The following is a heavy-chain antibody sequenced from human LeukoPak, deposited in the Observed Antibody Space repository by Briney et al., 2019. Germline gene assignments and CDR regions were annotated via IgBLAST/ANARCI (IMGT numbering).Heavy chain of an antibody. CDR2: IKQDGSET. CDR1: GFTFSSYG. J-gene: IGHJ4*02. D-gene: IGHD2-2*01. Sequence: PGGSLRLSCAASGFTFSSYGMHWVRQAPGKGLEWVANIKQDGSETYYVDSVKGRFIISRDNAKNSLYLQMNSLRGEDTAVYYCARDCDGRTGFYVRDYWGQGTPVTVSS. CDR3: ARDCDGRTGFYVRDY. V-gene: IGHV3-7*01.